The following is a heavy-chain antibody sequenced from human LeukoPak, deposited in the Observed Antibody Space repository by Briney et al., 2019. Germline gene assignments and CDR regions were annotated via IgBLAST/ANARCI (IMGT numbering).Heavy chain of an antibody. J-gene: IGHJ3*02. D-gene: IGHD3-3*01. CDR2: IYPGDSDT. CDR1: AFNFGTYW. V-gene: IGHV5-51*01. CDR3: ASVRFQEKGVTVRGGPFDI. Sequence: GESLKISCKGSAFNFGTYWIAWVRQMPGKGLEWMGIIYPGDSDTRYSPSFEGQVTISAVKSSSIAYLQWRSLQASDTAVYYCASVRFQEKGVTVRGGPFDIWGQGTRITVSS.